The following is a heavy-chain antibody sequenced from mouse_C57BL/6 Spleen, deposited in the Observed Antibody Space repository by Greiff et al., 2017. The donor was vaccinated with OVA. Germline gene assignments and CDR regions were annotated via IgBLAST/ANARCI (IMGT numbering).Heavy chain of an antibody. D-gene: IGHD1-1*01. CDR2: IYPGDGDT. J-gene: IGHJ1*03. CDR3: ARFRYYGSSYEYFDV. CDR1: GYAFSSSW. V-gene: IGHV1-82*01. Sequence: VQLQQSGPELVKPGASVKISCKASGYAFSSSWMNWVKQRPGKGLEWIGRIYPGDGDTNYNGKFKGKATLTADKSSSTAYMQLSSLTSEDSAVYFCARFRYYGSSYEYFDVWGTGTTVTVSS.